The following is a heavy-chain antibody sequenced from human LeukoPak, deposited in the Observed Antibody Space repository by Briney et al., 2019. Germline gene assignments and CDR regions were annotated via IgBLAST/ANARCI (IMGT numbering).Heavy chain of an antibody. J-gene: IGHJ4*02. V-gene: IGHV3-15*01. CDR1: GFTFSNAW. CDR3: TTDPLTTLPNYDY. Sequence: PGGSLRLSCAASGFTFSNAWMSWVRQAPGKGLEWVGRINSKTDGGTTDYAAPVKGRFTISRDDSKNTLYLQMNSLKTEDTAVYYCTTDPLTTLPNYDYWGQGTLVTVSS. CDR2: INSKTDGGTT. D-gene: IGHD4-17*01.